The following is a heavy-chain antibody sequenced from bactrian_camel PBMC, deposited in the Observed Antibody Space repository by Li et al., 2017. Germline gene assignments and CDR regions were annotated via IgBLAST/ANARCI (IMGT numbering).Heavy chain of an antibody. J-gene: IGHJ6*01. CDR2: INNHGGTT. D-gene: IGHD3*01. V-gene: IGHV3S40*01. CDR1: GFTFSRVF. Sequence: DVQLVESGGGLVQHGGSLRLSCAASGFTFSRVFMSWVRQAPGKGLEWVSTINNHGGTTYYSDSVKGRFTISRDSAKNTLYLQMSSLKTEDTAVYYCQRPDCYTGSWCFRFGVWGQGTQVTVS. CDR3: QRPDCYTGSWCFRFGV.